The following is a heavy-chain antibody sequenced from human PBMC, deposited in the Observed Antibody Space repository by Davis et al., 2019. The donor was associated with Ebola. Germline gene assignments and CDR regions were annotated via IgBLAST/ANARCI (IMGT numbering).Heavy chain of an antibody. CDR3: ARDRGWITPD. CDR1: GGSISSYY. J-gene: IGHJ4*02. D-gene: IGHD3-10*01. V-gene: IGHV4-59*01. CDR2: IYYSGST. Sequence: PSETLSLTCTVSGGSISSYYWSWIRQPPGKGLEWIGYIYYSGSTNYNPSLKSRVTISVDTSKNQFSLKLSSVTAADTAVYYCARDRGWITPDWGQGTLVTVSS.